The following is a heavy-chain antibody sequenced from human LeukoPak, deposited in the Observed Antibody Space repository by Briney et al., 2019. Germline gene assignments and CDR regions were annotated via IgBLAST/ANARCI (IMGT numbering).Heavy chain of an antibody. CDR3: ARAGLAAADTYYFDY. CDR1: GGSISSYS. J-gene: IGHJ4*02. V-gene: IGHV4-30-2*01. CDR2: IYHSGST. D-gene: IGHD6-13*01. Sequence: SETLSLTCTVSGGSISSYSWSWIRQPPGKGLEWIGYIYHSGSTYYNPSLKSRVTISVDRSKNQFSLKLSSVTAADTAVYYCARAGLAAADTYYFDYWGQGTLVTVSS.